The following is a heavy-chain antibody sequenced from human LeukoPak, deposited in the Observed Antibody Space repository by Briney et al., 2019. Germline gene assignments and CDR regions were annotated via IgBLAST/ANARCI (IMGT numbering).Heavy chain of an antibody. D-gene: IGHD6-13*01. V-gene: IGHV4-61*02. J-gene: IGHJ4*02. CDR2: IYTSGST. CDR3: ARGSSSFVY. Sequence: SETLSLTCTVSGGSISSGSYYWSWIRQPAGKGLEWIGRIYTSGSTTYNPSLKSRVTISVDTSKNQFSLKLSSVTAADTAVYYCARGSSSFVYWGQGTLVTVSS. CDR1: GGSISSGSYY.